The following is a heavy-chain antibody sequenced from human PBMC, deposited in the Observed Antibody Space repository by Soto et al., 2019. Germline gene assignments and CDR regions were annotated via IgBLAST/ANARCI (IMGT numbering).Heavy chain of an antibody. CDR1: GGSISSSSYY. V-gene: IGHV4-39*07. J-gene: IGHJ4*02. CDR3: ARVSRWLVRQKSYYFDY. Sequence: ETLSLTCTVSGGSISSSSYYWGWIRQPPGKGLEWIGSIYYSGSTYYNPSLKSRVTISVDTSKNQFSLKLSSVTAADTAVYYCARVSRWLVRQKSYYFDYWGQGTLVTVSS. CDR2: IYYSGST. D-gene: IGHD6-19*01.